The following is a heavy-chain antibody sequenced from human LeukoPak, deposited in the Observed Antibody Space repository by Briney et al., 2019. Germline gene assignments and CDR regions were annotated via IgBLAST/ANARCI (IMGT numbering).Heavy chain of an antibody. V-gene: IGHV1-8*01. J-gene: IGHJ5*02. CDR1: GYTFTSYD. Sequence: ASVKVSCKASGYTFTSYDIHWVRQASGHGLEWMGWMNPKSAHTGLAQRFQGRVTLTRNTSISTAYMELSSLTSEDTAMYYCTRGPSYHSKWVGGMWFDPWGQGTLVTVSS. CDR3: TRGPSYHSKWVGGMWFDP. D-gene: IGHD3-10*01. CDR2: MNPKSAHT.